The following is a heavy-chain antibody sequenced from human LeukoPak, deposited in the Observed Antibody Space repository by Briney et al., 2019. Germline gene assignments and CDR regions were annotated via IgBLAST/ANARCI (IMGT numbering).Heavy chain of an antibody. CDR3: ARGVRGYVSGWCFYYFDY. Sequence: SETLSLTCTVSGGSISTYYWSWIRQPPGKGLEWIGYIYSSGSTNYNPSLNSRVTISIDTFKNQFSLKLSSVTAADKAVYYCARGVRGYVSGWCFYYFDYWGQGTLVSVSS. V-gene: IGHV4-59*01. CDR2: IYSSGST. CDR1: GGSISTYY. J-gene: IGHJ4*02. D-gene: IGHD6-19*01.